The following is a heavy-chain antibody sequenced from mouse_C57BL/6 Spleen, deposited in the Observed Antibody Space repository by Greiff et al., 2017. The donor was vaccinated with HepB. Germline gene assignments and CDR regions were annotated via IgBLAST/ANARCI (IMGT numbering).Heavy chain of an antibody. CDR3: ASSNYCYPYFDY. J-gene: IGHJ2*01. CDR2: IDPSDSET. V-gene: IGHV1-52*01. CDR1: GYTFTSYW. D-gene: IGHD2-12*01. Sequence: QVQLQQPGAELVRPGSSVKLSCKASGYTFTSYWMHWVKQRPIQGLEWIGNIDPSDSETHYNQKFKDKATLTVDKSSKTAYMQLSSLTSEDSAVYYCASSNYCYPYFDYWGQGTTLTVSS.